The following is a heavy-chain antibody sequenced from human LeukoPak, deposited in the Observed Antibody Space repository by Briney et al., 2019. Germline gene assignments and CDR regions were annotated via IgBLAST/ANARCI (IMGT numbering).Heavy chain of an antibody. Sequence: SETLSLTCTVSGGSISSYYWRWIRQPPGKGLEWIGYIYYSGSTNYNPSLKSRVTISVDTSKNQFSLKLSSVTAADTAVYYCARGVYSSSDFDYWGQGTLVTVSS. CDR3: ARGVYSSSDFDY. J-gene: IGHJ4*02. CDR1: GGSISSYY. D-gene: IGHD6-6*01. V-gene: IGHV4-59*01. CDR2: IYYSGST.